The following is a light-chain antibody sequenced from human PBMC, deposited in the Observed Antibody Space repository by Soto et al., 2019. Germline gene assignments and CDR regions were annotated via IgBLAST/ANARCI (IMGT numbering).Light chain of an antibody. CDR3: QQSYSTPHT. J-gene: IGKJ2*01. CDR1: QSISSY. Sequence: DIQMTQSPSSLSASVGDRVTITCRASQSISSYLNWYQQKPGKAPKLLIYAAYSLQSGVPSRFSGSGYGTDFSLTISSLQPEDFAPYYCQQSYSTPHTFGQGTKLEIK. CDR2: AAY. V-gene: IGKV1-39*01.